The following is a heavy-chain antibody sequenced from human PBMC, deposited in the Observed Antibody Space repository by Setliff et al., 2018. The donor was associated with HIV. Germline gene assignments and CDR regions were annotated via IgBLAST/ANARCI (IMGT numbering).Heavy chain of an antibody. V-gene: IGHV1-2*02. CDR2: VNPNSGDA. CDR1: GYTFTGHY. D-gene: IGHD3-10*01. Sequence: ASVKVSCKASGYTFTGHYLHWVRQTPGQGLEWLGWVNPNSGDAIYAQNFQGRVTMTRDTSINAAYMELRGLRSADTAVYYCARNFGLSPSGKYYYYYGMDIWGQGTTVTVSS. CDR3: ARNFGLSPSGKYYYYYGMDI. J-gene: IGHJ6*02.